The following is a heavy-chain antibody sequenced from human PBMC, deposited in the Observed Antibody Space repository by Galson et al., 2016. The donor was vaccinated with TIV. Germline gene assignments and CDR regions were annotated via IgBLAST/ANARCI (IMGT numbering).Heavy chain of an antibody. D-gene: IGHD3-22*01. CDR2: ISTYNGYT. CDR3: ARDPTYYDTNGWGH. V-gene: IGHV1-18*01. CDR1: GHSFTNYG. Sequence: SVKVSCKASGHSFTNYGIAWVRQAPGQGLEWMGWISTYNGYTDYAQKLQGRVTMTTDTSTSTAYMELRSPRSDDTAMYYCARDPTYYDTNGWGHWGQGTLVIVSS. J-gene: IGHJ4*02.